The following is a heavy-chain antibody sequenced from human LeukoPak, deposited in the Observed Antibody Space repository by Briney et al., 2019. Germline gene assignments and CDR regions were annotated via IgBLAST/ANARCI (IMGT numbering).Heavy chain of an antibody. D-gene: IGHD6-13*01. CDR1: GGTSSSYA. Sequence: GSSVKVSCKASGGTSSSYAISWVRQAPGQGLEWMGRIIPIFGTANYAQKFQGRVTITTDESTSTAYMELSSLRSEDTAVYYCAGSYSSSWSSYYYYYYRDVWGKGTTVTVXS. CDR3: AGSYSSSWSSYYYYYYRDV. CDR2: IIPIFGTA. J-gene: IGHJ6*03. V-gene: IGHV1-69*05.